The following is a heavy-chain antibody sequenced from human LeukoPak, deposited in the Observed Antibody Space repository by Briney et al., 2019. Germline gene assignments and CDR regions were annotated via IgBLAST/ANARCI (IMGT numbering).Heavy chain of an antibody. CDR1: GFSFSNYE. V-gene: IGHV3-48*03. CDR2: ITASSTTI. D-gene: IGHD2-15*01. CDR3: ARDGGLNTNFDY. Sequence: AGGSLRLSCAASGFSFSNYEMNWVRQAPGKGLEWISYITASSTTIYYADSVKGRSTISRDNAKNSLYLQMNGLRGEDTAVYYCARDGGLNTNFDYWGQGTLVTVSS. J-gene: IGHJ4*02.